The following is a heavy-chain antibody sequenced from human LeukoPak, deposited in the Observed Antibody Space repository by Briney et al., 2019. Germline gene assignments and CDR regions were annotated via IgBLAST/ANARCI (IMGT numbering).Heavy chain of an antibody. D-gene: IGHD3-22*01. CDR2: IIPIFGTA. Sequence: SVKVSCKASGGTFSSYAISWVRQAPGQGLEWMGGIIPIFGTANYAQKFQGRVTITTDESTSTAYMELSSLRSEDTAVYYCASTTYYYDSSGYYFDYWGQGTPVTVSS. CDR1: GGTFSSYA. CDR3: ASTTYYYDSSGYYFDY. J-gene: IGHJ4*02. V-gene: IGHV1-69*05.